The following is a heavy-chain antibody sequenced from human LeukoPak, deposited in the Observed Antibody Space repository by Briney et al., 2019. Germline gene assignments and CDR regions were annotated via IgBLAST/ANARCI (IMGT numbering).Heavy chain of an antibody. CDR1: GGSISDDY. V-gene: IGHV4-59*01. J-gene: IGHJ4*02. CDR2: IYYTGST. CDR3: ARGGSGSYVGNFDY. D-gene: IGHD3-10*01. Sequence: SETLSLTCTVSGGSISDDYWSWIRQPPGKGLEWIGYIYYTGSTNYNPSLKSRITISVDTSKSQFSLKLSSVTAADTAVYYCARGGSGSYVGNFDYWGQGTLVTVSS.